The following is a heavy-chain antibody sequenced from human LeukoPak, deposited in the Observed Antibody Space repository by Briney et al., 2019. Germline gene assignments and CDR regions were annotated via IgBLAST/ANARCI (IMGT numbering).Heavy chain of an antibody. V-gene: IGHV3-20*04. CDR1: GFTFDDYG. CDR2: INWNGDST. D-gene: IGHD3-10*02. J-gene: IGHJ4*02. CDR3: ARGTMFPYYFDY. Sequence: GGSLRLSCAASGFTFDDYGMTWVRQAPGKGLEWVSGINWNGDSTGYADSVKGRFTIPRDNAKNSLYLQMNSLRAEDTAVYYCARGTMFPYYFDYWGQGTLVTVSS.